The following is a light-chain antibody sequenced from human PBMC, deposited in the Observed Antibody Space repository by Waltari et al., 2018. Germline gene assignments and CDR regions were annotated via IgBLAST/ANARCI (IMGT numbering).Light chain of an antibody. CDR1: QSLLHSNGYNY. V-gene: IGKV2-28*01. Sequence: DIVMTQSPLSLPVTPGEPASISCRSSQSLLHSNGYNYLDWYLQKPGQSPQLLIYLGSNLASGVPDRFSGSGSGTDFTLKISRVEAVDVGVYYCMQALQTPWTFGQGTKVEIK. CDR2: LGS. J-gene: IGKJ1*01. CDR3: MQALQTPWT.